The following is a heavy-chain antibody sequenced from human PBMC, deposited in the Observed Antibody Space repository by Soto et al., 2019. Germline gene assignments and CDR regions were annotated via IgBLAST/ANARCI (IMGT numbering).Heavy chain of an antibody. CDR3: ASDRSPFWYSSSWDVRLEGYYYGLDV. J-gene: IGHJ6*02. CDR2: INPNSGGT. V-gene: IGHV1-2*02. D-gene: IGHD6-13*01. Sequence: GASVKGSCKASGYTFTGYYMHWVRQAPGQGLEWMGWINPNSGGTNYAQKFQGRVTMTRDTSISTAYMELSRLRSDDTAVYYCASDRSPFWYSSSWDVRLEGYYYGLDVWGQGTTVTVS. CDR1: GYTFTGYY.